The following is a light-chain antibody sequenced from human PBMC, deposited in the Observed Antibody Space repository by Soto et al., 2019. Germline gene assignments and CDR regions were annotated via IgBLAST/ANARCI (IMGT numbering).Light chain of an antibody. CDR3: AAWDDSLSGHYV. CDR1: SSNIGSNY. Sequence: QSVLTQPPSTSGTPGQRVTISCSGGSSNIGSNYVYWYHHIPETAPKLLIYRTTQRPSGVPDRFSASKSGTSASLAISGPRSEDEADYYCAAWDDSLSGHYVLGTGTKSPS. J-gene: IGLJ1*01. V-gene: IGLV1-47*01. CDR2: RTT.